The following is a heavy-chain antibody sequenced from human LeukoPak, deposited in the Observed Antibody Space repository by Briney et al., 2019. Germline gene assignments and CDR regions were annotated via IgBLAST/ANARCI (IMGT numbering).Heavy chain of an antibody. Sequence: SETLSLTCTVSGGSISSYYWSWIRQPPGKGLEWIGYIYYSGSTNYNPSLKSRVTISVDTSKNQFSLKLSSVTAADTAVYYCARGNQLYDYVWDYWGQGTLVTVSS. CDR2: IYYSGST. D-gene: IGHD3-16*01. CDR3: ARGNQLYDYVWDY. CDR1: GGSISSYY. V-gene: IGHV4-59*01. J-gene: IGHJ4*02.